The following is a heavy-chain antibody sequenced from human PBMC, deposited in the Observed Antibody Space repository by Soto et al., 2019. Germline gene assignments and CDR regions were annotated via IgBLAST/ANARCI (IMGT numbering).Heavy chain of an antibody. J-gene: IGHJ4*02. CDR3: ARAHYSMIDY. CDR1: GGSFSGYY. Sequence: QVQLQQWGAGLLKPSETLSLTCAVYGGSFSGYYWSWIRQPPGKGLEWIGEINHSGSTNYNPSLKRRVTISVDTSKNQFSLKLSSVTAADTAVYYCARAHYSMIDYWGQGTLVTVSS. V-gene: IGHV4-34*01. CDR2: INHSGST. D-gene: IGHD4-4*01.